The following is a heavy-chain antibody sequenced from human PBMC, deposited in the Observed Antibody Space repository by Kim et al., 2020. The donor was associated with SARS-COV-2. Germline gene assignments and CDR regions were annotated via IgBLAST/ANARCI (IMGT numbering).Heavy chain of an antibody. CDR2: VRYAEST. D-gene: IGHD2-15*01. CDR3: ARFQDGVVAALT. CDR1: GGSFSSYC. J-gene: IGHJ3*01. V-gene: IGHV4-31*11. Sequence: SETLSLTCAVYGGSFSSYCWYWIRQHPGKGMGLIGYVRYAESTYYKPSLKRRVTMSLDTSKNQFSLKLSSVTVADTAVYYCARFQDGVVAALTWGQGTMVTVSS.